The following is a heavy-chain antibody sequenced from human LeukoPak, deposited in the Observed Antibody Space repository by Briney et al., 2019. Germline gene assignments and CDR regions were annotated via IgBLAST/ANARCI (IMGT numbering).Heavy chain of an antibody. Sequence: SETLSLTCTVSGGSVSSYYWSWIRQPPGKGLEWIGYMYYSGSTIYNPSLKSRVTISVDTSKNQFSLKLRSVTAADTAVYYCARDREYSSGWYGLDYWGRGTLVSVSS. V-gene: IGHV4-59*02. J-gene: IGHJ4*02. CDR3: ARDREYSSGWYGLDY. CDR1: GGSVSSYY. CDR2: MYYSGST. D-gene: IGHD6-19*01.